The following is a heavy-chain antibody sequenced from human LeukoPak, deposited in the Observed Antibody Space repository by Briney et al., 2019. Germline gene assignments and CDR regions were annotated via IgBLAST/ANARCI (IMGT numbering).Heavy chain of an antibody. D-gene: IGHD3-10*01. CDR2: IYTSGST. V-gene: IGHV4-4*07. CDR1: GGSISSYY. Sequence: SETLSLTCTVSGGSISSYYWSWIRQPAGKGLEWIGRIYTSGSTNYNPSLKGRVTMSVDTSKNQFSLKLSSVTAADTAVYYCARDPVHGSGSYGYFWDYYYYGMDVWGQGTTVTVSS. CDR3: ARDPVHGSGSYGYFWDYYYYGMDV. J-gene: IGHJ6*02.